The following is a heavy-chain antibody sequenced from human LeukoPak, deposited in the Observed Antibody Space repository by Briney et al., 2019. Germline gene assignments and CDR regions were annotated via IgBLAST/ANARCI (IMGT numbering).Heavy chain of an antibody. CDR1: GFTVSSNY. CDR3: TTGPWGGQQLVSDAFDI. Sequence: PGGSLRLSCAASGFTVSSNYMSWVRQAPGKGLEWVSLIYSGGSTYYADSVKGRFTISRDNSKNTLYLQMNSLRAEDTAVYYCTTGPWGGQQLVSDAFDIWGQGTMVTVSS. J-gene: IGHJ3*02. D-gene: IGHD6-13*01. CDR2: IYSGGST. V-gene: IGHV3-53*01.